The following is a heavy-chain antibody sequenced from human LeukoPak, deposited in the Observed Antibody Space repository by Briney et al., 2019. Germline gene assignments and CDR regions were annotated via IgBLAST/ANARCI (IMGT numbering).Heavy chain of an antibody. J-gene: IGHJ4*02. D-gene: IGHD3-9*01. Sequence: LESIGEIKHSGGTNYNPSLKSRVTISVDTSKNQFSLKLSSVTAADTAVYYCARGELRYFDWLPWGQGTLVTVSS. CDR3: ARGELRYFDWLP. V-gene: IGHV4-34*01. CDR2: IKHSGGT.